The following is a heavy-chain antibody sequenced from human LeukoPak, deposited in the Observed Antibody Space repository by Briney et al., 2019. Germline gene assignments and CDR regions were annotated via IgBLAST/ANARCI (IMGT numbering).Heavy chain of an antibody. V-gene: IGHV3-11*01. CDR2: ISSRSTTI. CDR1: GFDFSNSF. Sequence: GGSLRLSCTASGFDFSNSFMSWVRQAPGKGLEWISYISSRSTTIYYADSVKGRFTISRDNGKNTVYLQMNNLRVDDTAVFYCGKGSLAVAATPLDFWGQGTLVTVSS. CDR3: GKGSLAVAATPLDF. D-gene: IGHD6-19*01. J-gene: IGHJ4*02.